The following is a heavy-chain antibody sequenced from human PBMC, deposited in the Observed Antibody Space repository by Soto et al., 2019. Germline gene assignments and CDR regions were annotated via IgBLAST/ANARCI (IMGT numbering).Heavy chain of an antibody. J-gene: IGHJ6*02. D-gene: IGHD3-22*01. CDR1: GFTFSSYA. V-gene: IGHV3-30*18. CDR2: ISYDGGNK. Sequence: QVQLVESGGGVVQPGRSLRLSCAASGFTFSSYAMHWVRQAPGKGLEWVTAISYDGGNKYYPDSLKGRFTISRDNSKTTLYLQMTSLRAEDTAVYYCAKDLVVLVTPDYAMDVWGQGTTVTVSS. CDR3: AKDLVVLVTPDYAMDV.